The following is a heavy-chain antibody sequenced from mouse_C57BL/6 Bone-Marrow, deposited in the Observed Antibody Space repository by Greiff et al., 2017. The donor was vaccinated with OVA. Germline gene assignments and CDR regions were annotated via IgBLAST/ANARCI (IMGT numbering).Heavy chain of an antibody. J-gene: IGHJ4*01. D-gene: IGHD4-1*01. CDR2: IDPETGGT. CDR1: GYTFTDYE. Sequence: QVQLKESGAELVRPGASVTLSCKASGYTFTDYEMHWVKQTPVHGLEWIGAIDPETGGTAYNQKFKGKAILTADKSSSTAYMELRSLTSEDSAVYYCTKDWDGGYAMDYWGQGTSVTVSS. CDR3: TKDWDGGYAMDY. V-gene: IGHV1-15*01.